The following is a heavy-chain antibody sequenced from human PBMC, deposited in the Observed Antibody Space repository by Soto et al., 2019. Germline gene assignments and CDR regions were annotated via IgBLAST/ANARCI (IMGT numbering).Heavy chain of an antibody. J-gene: IGHJ6*02. Sequence: QLQLQESGPGLVKPSETLSLTCTVSGGSISSSSYYWGWIRQPPGKGLEWIGSIYYSGSTYYNPSLRSRVTISVDTSKNQFSLKLSSVTAADTAVYYCARPSGGYCSSTSCPDTYYYYGMDVWGQGTTVTVSS. CDR3: ARPSGGYCSSTSCPDTYYYYGMDV. CDR1: GGSISSSSYY. V-gene: IGHV4-39*01. D-gene: IGHD2-2*01. CDR2: IYYSGST.